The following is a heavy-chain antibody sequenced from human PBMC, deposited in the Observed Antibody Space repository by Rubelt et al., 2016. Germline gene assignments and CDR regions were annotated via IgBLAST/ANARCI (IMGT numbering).Heavy chain of an antibody. CDR2: IRADNGNT. CDR1: GYNFTTYG. Sequence: QVQLVQSGAGVKKPGASMKVSCKASGYNFTTYGIHWVRQAPGQGLAWMGWIRADNGNTNYAQKLQGRVTMTTDTSTSTAYMELRSLRSDDTAVYYCARGAYCSGGSCPIDYWGQGTLVTVSS. CDR3: ARGAYCSGGSCPIDY. V-gene: IGHV1-18*01. D-gene: IGHD2-15*01. J-gene: IGHJ4*02.